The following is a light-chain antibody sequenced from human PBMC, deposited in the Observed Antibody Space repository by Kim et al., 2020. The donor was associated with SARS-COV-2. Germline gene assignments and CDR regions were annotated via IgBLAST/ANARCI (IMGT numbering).Light chain of an antibody. CDR3: QTWGAGIRV. CDR2: VNSDGSH. V-gene: IGLV4-69*01. J-gene: IGLJ3*02. Sequence: QLVLTQSPSASASLGASVKLTCTLSSGHSSYGIAWHQQQPEKGPRYLMRVNSDGSHTKGNGIPDRFSGSSSGAEHYLTISSLQSEDEADYYCQTWGAGIRVFGGGTQLTVL. CDR1: SGHSSYG.